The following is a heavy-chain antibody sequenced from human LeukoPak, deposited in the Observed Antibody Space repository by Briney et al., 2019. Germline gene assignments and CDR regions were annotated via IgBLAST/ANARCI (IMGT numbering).Heavy chain of an antibody. CDR3: ATTSSSDAFDI. J-gene: IGHJ3*02. D-gene: IGHD6-13*01. Sequence: PGGSLRPSCAASGFTVSSNYMSWVRQAPGKGLEWVSLFYSGGTTYYADSVKGRFTISRDNSKNTLYLQMNSLRAEDTAVYYCATTSSSDAFDIWGQGTMVTVS. CDR1: GFTVSSNY. V-gene: IGHV3-53*01. CDR2: FYSGGTT.